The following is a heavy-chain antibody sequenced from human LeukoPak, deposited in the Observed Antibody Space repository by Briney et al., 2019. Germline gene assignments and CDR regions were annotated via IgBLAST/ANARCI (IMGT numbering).Heavy chain of an antibody. CDR1: GGSFSGYY. CDR2: INHSGST. J-gene: IGHJ4*02. V-gene: IGHV4-34*01. CDR3: ARARQWLGHFDY. D-gene: IGHD6-19*01. Sequence: SETLSLTCAVYGGSFSGYYWSWIRQPPGKGLEWIGEINHSGSTNYNPSLKSRVTISVDTSKNQFSLKLSSVTAADTAVYYCARARQWLGHFDYWGQGTLVTVSA.